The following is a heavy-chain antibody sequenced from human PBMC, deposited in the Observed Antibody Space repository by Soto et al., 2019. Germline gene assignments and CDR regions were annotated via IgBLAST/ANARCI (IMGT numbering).Heavy chain of an antibody. CDR1: GFTVSNNY. V-gene: IGHV3-53*01. D-gene: IGHD3-10*01. CDR3: GTRPGGGGY. CDR2: IYSGGYT. Sequence: EVQLVESGGGLIQPGGSLRLSCAVSGFTVSNNYMSWVRQAPGKGLEGVSVIYSGGYTAYGDSVKGRFTISRDNSKNTLYLPLNGRGPGARAVFSGGTRPGGGGYWGQGTLVTVSS. J-gene: IGHJ4*02.